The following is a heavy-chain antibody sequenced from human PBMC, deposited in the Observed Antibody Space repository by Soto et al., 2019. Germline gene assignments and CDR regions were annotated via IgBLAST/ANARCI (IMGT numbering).Heavy chain of an antibody. D-gene: IGHD6-19*01. V-gene: IGHV1-69*13. CDR1: AGTFISYA. CDR3: ARGGQWPQTRHFDP. Sequence: VKISCNASAGTFISYAISWVLRAPGQGLEWMGGIIPIFGTANYAQKFQGRVTITADESTSTAYMELSSLRSEDTAVYYCARGGQWPQTRHFDPRGQGTMVSV. CDR2: IIPIFGTA. J-gene: IGHJ5*02.